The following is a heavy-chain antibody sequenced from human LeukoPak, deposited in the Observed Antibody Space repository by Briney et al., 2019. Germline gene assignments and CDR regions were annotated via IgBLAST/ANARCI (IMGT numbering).Heavy chain of an antibody. D-gene: IGHD3-22*01. J-gene: IGHJ3*02. CDR1: GYTFTSYY. CDR3: ARVKNSYYYDSSDLIDAFDI. CDR2: INPSGGST. Sequence: ASVKVSCKASGYTFTSYYMHWVRQAPGQGLEWMGIINPSGGSTSYAQKFQGRVTMTRDMSTSTVYMELSSLRSEDTAVYYCARVKNSYYYDSSDLIDAFDIWGQGTMVTVSS. V-gene: IGHV1-46*01.